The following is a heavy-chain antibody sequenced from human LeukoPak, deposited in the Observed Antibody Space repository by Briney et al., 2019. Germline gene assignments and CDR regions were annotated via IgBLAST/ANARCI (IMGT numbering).Heavy chain of an antibody. Sequence: GASVKVSCRASGYTFTAYYTHWVRQAPGQGLEWMGWINPNSGDTTLPQRFQGRVTMTRDTSIITAYMELSSLTSDDTGMYYCARGPTLGLDIWGQGTMVTVSS. CDR3: ARGPTLGLDI. CDR2: INPNSGDT. V-gene: IGHV1-2*02. J-gene: IGHJ3*02. CDR1: GYTFTAYY.